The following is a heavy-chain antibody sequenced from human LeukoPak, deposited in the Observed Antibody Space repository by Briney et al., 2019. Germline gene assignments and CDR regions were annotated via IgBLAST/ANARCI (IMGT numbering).Heavy chain of an antibody. D-gene: IGHD3-22*01. Sequence: SETLPLTCTVSGGSISSYYWSWIRQPPGKGLEWIGYIYYSGSTNYNPSLKSRVTISVDTSKNQFSLKLSSVTAADTAVYFCARGPYSYDSSGAFDIWGQGTMVTVSS. CDR2: IYYSGST. CDR3: ARGPYSYDSSGAFDI. V-gene: IGHV4-59*08. CDR1: GGSISSYY. J-gene: IGHJ3*02.